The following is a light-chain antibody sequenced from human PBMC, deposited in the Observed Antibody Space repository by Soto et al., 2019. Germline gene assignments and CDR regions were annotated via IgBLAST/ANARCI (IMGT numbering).Light chain of an antibody. V-gene: IGKV3-11*01. CDR2: DAS. Sequence: EIVLTQSPGTLSLFPGERATLSCRASQSVSSYLGWYQQKPGQAPRLLIYDASNRATGIPARFSGSGSGTDFTLTISXXXXXDFGIYYCQQRSDWPLTFGGGTKVEIK. CDR3: QQRSDWPLT. CDR1: QSVSSY. J-gene: IGKJ4*01.